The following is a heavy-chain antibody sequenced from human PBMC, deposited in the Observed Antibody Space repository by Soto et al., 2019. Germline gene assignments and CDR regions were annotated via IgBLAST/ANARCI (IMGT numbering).Heavy chain of an antibody. Sequence: APVKVSCKASGGTFSSYAISCVRQAPGQGLEWMGGIIPIFGTANYAQKFQGRVTITADESTSTAYMELSSLRSEDTAVYYCASPYGRTTPAFDIWGQGTMVTVSS. CDR2: IIPIFGTA. D-gene: IGHD1-7*01. V-gene: IGHV1-69*13. CDR1: GGTFSSYA. CDR3: ASPYGRTTPAFDI. J-gene: IGHJ3*02.